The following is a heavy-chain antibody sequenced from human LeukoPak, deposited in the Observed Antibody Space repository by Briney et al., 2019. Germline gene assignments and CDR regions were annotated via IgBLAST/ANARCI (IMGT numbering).Heavy chain of an antibody. CDR3: VRGDSTGYYYVVSLLVDF. V-gene: IGHV1-2*06. J-gene: IGHJ4*02. Sequence: ASVKVSCKASGYTSTDYYIHWVRQAPGQGLEWMGRINPNSGGTNYAQKFQGRVTMTRDTSISTAYMELSRLRSDDTAVYYCVRGDSTGYYYVVSLLVDFWGQGTLVTVSS. CDR2: INPNSGGT. D-gene: IGHD3-22*01. CDR1: GYTSTDYY.